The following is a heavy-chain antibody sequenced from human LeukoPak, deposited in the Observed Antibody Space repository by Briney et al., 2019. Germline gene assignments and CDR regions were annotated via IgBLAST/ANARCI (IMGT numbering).Heavy chain of an antibody. D-gene: IGHD6-19*01. CDR2: IYYSGSP. J-gene: IGHJ4*02. Sequence: SETLSLTCTVSGGSISSSSYYWGWLRQPPGKGLEWIGSIYYSGSPYYNPSLKSRVTISVDTSKKQFSLKLSSVTAADTAVYYCARSYSSGWYWEYYFDYWGQGTLVTVSS. CDR3: ARSYSSGWYWEYYFDY. V-gene: IGHV4-39*01. CDR1: GGSISSSSYY.